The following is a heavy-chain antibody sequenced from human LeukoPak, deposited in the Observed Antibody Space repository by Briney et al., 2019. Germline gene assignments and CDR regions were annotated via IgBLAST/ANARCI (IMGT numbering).Heavy chain of an antibody. J-gene: IGHJ5*02. CDR2: IYYSGST. Sequence: SETLSLTCAVYGGSFSGYYWSWIRQHPGKGLEWIGYIYYSGSTYYNPSLKSRVTISVDTSKNQFSLKLSSVTAADTAVYYCARAGPRCSSTSCYANWFAPWGQGTLVTVSS. V-gene: IGHV4-31*11. D-gene: IGHD2-2*01. CDR1: GGSFSGYY. CDR3: ARAGPRCSSTSCYANWFAP.